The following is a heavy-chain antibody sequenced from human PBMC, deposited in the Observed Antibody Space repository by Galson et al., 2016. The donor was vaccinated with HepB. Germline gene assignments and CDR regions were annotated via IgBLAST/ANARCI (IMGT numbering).Heavy chain of an antibody. J-gene: IGHJ4*02. D-gene: IGHD2-15*01. Sequence: SLRLSCAASGFSFDGYDMYWVRQAPGKGLEWVSGITWSSDEVDYADSVKGRFIISRDNAKNVLHLQMNSLRVEDTAVYYCARGRLPTSYRGLAYWGQGTLVTVSS. CDR1: GFSFDGYD. V-gene: IGHV3-9*01. CDR3: ARGRLPTSYRGLAY. CDR2: ITWSSDEV.